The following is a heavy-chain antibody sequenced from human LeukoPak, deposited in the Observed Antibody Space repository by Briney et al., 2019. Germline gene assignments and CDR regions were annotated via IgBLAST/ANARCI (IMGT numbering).Heavy chain of an antibody. Sequence: PGGSLRLSCAASGFTFSSYGMHWVRQAPGKGLEWVAFIRYDGSNKYYADSAKGRFTISRDNSKNTLYLQMNSLRAEDTAVYYCAKDHTPTYYYDSSGDAFDIWGQGTMVTVSS. CDR2: IRYDGSNK. D-gene: IGHD3-22*01. CDR1: GFTFSSYG. J-gene: IGHJ3*02. CDR3: AKDHTPTYYYDSSGDAFDI. V-gene: IGHV3-30*02.